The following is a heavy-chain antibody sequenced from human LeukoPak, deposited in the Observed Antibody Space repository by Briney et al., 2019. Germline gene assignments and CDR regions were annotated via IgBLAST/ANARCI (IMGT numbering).Heavy chain of an antibody. J-gene: IGHJ5*02. V-gene: IGHV3-21*01. Sequence: GGSLRLSCAASGFTFSSYNMNWVRQAPGKGLEWVSSISSSSSYIYYADSVKGRFTISRDNAKNSLYLQMNSLRAEDTAVYYCARVAPDGSGSYNWFDPWGQGTLVTVSS. D-gene: IGHD1-26*01. CDR2: ISSSSSYI. CDR1: GFTFSSYN. CDR3: ARVAPDGSGSYNWFDP.